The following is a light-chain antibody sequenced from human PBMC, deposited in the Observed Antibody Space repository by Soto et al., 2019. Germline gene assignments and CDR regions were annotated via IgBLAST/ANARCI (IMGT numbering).Light chain of an antibody. J-gene: IGKJ5*01. CDR1: QSVSSTY. CDR2: GTS. V-gene: IGKV3-20*01. CDR3: QQYGSPPIT. Sequence: EIVMKHSPATLSVSTGERATLSCRASQSVSSTYLAWYQQQPGQAPRLLMSGTSNRATGTPDRFSGSGSGTDFTLTISRLEPEDFAVYYCQQYGSPPITFGHGRRPEVK.